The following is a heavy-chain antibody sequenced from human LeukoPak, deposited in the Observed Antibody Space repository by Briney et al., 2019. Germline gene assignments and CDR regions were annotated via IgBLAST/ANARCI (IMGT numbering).Heavy chain of an antibody. CDR3: AKIWTDHCIDD. D-gene: IGHD2-21*01. Sequence: PGASLRLSCAASGFTFINYGMSWVRQAPGRGLEWVSSVSGSGGSTFYTSSVKGRFTISRDNSKNTLYMQMNSLRAEDTAVYYCAKIWTDHCIDDWGQGTLVTVSS. J-gene: IGHJ4*02. CDR2: VSGSGGST. CDR1: GFTFINYG. V-gene: IGHV3-23*01.